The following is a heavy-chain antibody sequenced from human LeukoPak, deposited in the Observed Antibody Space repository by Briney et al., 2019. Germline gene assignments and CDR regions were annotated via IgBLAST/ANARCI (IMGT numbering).Heavy chain of an antibody. V-gene: IGHV1-2*02. Sequence: ASVKVSCTASGYTFTVYYMHWVRQAPGQGLEWMGWINPNSGGTNYAQKFQGRVTMTRDTSISTAYMELSRLRSDDTAVYYCARERRGEAVFDYWGQGTLVTVSS. CDR2: INPNSGGT. CDR1: GYTFTVYY. CDR3: ARERRGEAVFDY. D-gene: IGHD2-21*01. J-gene: IGHJ4*02.